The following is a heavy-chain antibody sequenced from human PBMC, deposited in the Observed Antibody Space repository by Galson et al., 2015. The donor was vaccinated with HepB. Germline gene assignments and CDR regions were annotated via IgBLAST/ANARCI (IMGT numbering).Heavy chain of an antibody. D-gene: IGHD5-24*01. CDR1: GFTVSSNY. Sequence: SLRLSCAASGFTVSSNYMSWVRQAPGKGLEWVSVIYSGGSTYYADSVKGRFTISRDNSKNTLYLQMNSLRAEDTAVYYCAREPRGGFNAFDIWGQGTMVTVSS. J-gene: IGHJ3*02. CDR3: AREPRGGFNAFDI. V-gene: IGHV3-66*01. CDR2: IYSGGST.